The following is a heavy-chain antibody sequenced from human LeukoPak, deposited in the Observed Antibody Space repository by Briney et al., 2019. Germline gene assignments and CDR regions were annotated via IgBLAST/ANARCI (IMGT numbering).Heavy chain of an antibody. J-gene: IGHJ4*02. CDR3: AKRIAAALDY. CDR1: GFTFSTYA. D-gene: IGHD6-13*01. V-gene: IGHV3-23*01. CDR2: ISGSGGST. Sequence: PGGSLRLSCAASGFTFSTYAMSWVRQAPGKGLEWVSAISGSGGSTSYADSVKGRFTISRDNAKNTVHLQMNSLRAEDTAIYYCAKRIAAALDYWGQGTLVTVSS.